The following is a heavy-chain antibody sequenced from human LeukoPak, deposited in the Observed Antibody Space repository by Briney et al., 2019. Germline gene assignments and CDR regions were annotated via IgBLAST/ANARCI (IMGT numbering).Heavy chain of an antibody. J-gene: IGHJ4*02. CDR2: IYYRGST. CDR3: ARHSGSPDTAMVRGDYFDY. V-gene: IGHV4-39*01. CDR1: GGSISSSVHY. D-gene: IGHD5-18*01. Sequence: SETLSLTCSVSGGSISSSVHYWAWIRQPPGKGLEWIAFIYYRGSTYYNPSLKSRVTISVDTSKNQFSLKLSSVTAADTAVYYCARHSGSPDTAMVRGDYFDYWGQGTLVTVSS.